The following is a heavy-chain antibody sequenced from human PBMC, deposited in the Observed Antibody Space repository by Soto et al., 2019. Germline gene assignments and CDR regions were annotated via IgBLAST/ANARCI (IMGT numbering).Heavy chain of an antibody. Sequence: QITLSESGPALVKPTQTLTLTCTFSGFSLSTSGVGVGWVRYLAGKALQWLALIYWDDDKRYSPSLKSRLTFTQETSKNQVVLTRTNMGPVDSATYYCAHREGNNGYVWAFDYWGQGTLVTVSS. CDR2: IYWDDDK. CDR1: GFSLSTSGVG. J-gene: IGHJ4*02. V-gene: IGHV2-5*02. CDR3: AHREGNNGYVWAFDY. D-gene: IGHD3-16*01.